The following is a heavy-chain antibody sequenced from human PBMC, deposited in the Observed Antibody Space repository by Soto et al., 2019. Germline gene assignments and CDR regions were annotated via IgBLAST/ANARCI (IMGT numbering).Heavy chain of an antibody. CDR2: IAYDGGNK. V-gene: IGHV3-30-3*01. Sequence: GGSLRLSCAASGLTFSSYAMHWVRQAAGKGLEWVGVIAYDGGNKYYADSVKGRFTISRDNSKNTVYLQMNSLRVDDTAVYYCASQLSVAGNYFFYYAMDVWGQGTTVTVSS. CDR3: ASQLSVAGNYFFYYAMDV. J-gene: IGHJ6*02. CDR1: GLTFSSYA. D-gene: IGHD6-13*01.